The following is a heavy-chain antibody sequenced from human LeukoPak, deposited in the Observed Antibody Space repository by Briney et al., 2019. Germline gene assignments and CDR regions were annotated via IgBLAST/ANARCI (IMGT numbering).Heavy chain of an antibody. Sequence: GGSLRLSCAGSGFTFNSYGMNWVRQAPGKGLEWISFISKSGNYIYYGDSLKGRCTISRDNAKRSLYLQLSSPRVEDTAVYYCVRGGGDDPPDYWGQGTLVAVTS. CDR3: VRGGGDDPPDY. D-gene: IGHD5-12*01. CDR2: ISKSGNYI. CDR1: GFTFNSYG. V-gene: IGHV3-21*01. J-gene: IGHJ4*02.